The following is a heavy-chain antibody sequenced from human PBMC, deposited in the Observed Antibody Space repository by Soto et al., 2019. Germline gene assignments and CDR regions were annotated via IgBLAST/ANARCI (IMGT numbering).Heavy chain of an antibody. CDR3: AHRLFRVPFWSGPISRAYRYYYYGMDV. CDR2: IYWNDDK. J-gene: IGHJ6*02. Sequence: ESGPTLVNPTQTLTLTCTFSGFSLSTSGVGVGWIRQPPGKALEWLALIYWNDDKRYSPSLKSRLTITKDTSKNQVVLTMTNMDPVDTATYYCAHRLFRVPFWSGPISRAYRYYYYGMDVWGQGTTVTVSS. V-gene: IGHV2-5*01. CDR1: GFSLSTSGVG. D-gene: IGHD3-3*01.